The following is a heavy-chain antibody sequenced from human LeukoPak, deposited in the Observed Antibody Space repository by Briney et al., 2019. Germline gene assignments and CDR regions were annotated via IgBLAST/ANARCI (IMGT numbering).Heavy chain of an antibody. Sequence: SETLSLTCAVYGGSFSGYYWSWIRQPPGKGLEWIGEINHSGSTNYNPSLKSRVTISVDTSKNQFSLKLSSVTAADTAVYYCARVAREYYYDSSGYLDYWGQGTLVTVSS. CDR1: GGSFSGYY. CDR2: INHSGST. V-gene: IGHV4-34*01. CDR3: ARVAREYYYDSSGYLDY. J-gene: IGHJ4*02. D-gene: IGHD3-22*01.